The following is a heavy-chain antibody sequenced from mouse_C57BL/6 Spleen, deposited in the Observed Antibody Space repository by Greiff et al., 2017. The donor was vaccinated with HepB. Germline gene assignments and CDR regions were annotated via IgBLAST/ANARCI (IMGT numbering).Heavy chain of an antibody. J-gene: IGHJ2*01. V-gene: IGHV1-72*01. CDR3: ARISLFDY. Sequence: LFNPFSSFNLSCKSSFYTFTSYWMHWVKQIPLRFLEWIGRIDPNSGGTKYNEKFKSKATLTVDKPSSTAYMQLSSLTSEDSAVYYCARISLFDYWGQGTTLTVSS. CDR2: IDPNSGGT. CDR1: FYTFTSYW.